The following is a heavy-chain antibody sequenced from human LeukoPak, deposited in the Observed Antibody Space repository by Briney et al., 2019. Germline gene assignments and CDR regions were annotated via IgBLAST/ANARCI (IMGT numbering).Heavy chain of an antibody. V-gene: IGHV1-18*01. D-gene: IGHD3-3*01. CDR1: GYTFTSYG. CDR3: ARDLDDFWSGYYDY. CDR2: ISAYNGNT. Sequence: GASVKVSCKASGYTFTSYGISWVRQAPGQGLEWMGWISAYNGNTNYAQKLQGRVTMTTDTSTSTAYMELRSLGSDDTAVYYCARDLDDFWSGYYDYWGQGTLVTVSS. J-gene: IGHJ4*02.